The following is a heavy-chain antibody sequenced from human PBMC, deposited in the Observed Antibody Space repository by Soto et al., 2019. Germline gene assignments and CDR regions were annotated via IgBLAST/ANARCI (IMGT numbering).Heavy chain of an antibody. CDR1: GGTFSSYT. J-gene: IGHJ1*01. D-gene: IGHD6-19*01. CDR2: IIPDFGTT. CDR3: ARGQLTTLVAVAGLDLYCGL. V-gene: IGHV1-69*13. Sequence: SVKVSCKASGGTFSSYTFSWLRQAPGQGLEWIGGIIPDFGTTNYAQKFEGRVTITADGFTNTAFMELDTLKSDDTAVYYCARGQLTTLVAVAGLDLYCGLWGQ.